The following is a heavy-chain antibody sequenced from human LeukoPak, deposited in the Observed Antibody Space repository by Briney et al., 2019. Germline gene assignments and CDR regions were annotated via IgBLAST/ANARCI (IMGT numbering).Heavy chain of an antibody. CDR3: ARDRGLGYCSSTSCSDAFDI. J-gene: IGHJ3*02. D-gene: IGHD2-2*01. CDR1: GYTFTSYG. CDR2: ISAYNGNT. Sequence: ASVKVSCKASGYTFTSYGISWVRQAPGQGLEWMGWISAYNGNTNYAQKLQGRVTMTTDTSTSTAYMELRSLRSDDTAVYYCARDRGLGYCSSTSCSDAFDIWGQGTMVTVSS. V-gene: IGHV1-18*01.